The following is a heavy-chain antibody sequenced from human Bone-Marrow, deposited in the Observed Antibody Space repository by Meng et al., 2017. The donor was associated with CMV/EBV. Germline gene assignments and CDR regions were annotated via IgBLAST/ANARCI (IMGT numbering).Heavy chain of an antibody. CDR2: INHSGST. Sequence: SETLSLTCTVSGGSISSYYWSWIHQPPGKGLEWIGEINHSGSTNYDPSLKSRVTISVDTSKNQFSLKLSSVTAADTAVYYCASSNYYDSSSYSLFDAFDIWGQGTMVTVSS. D-gene: IGHD3-22*01. CDR1: GGSISSYY. J-gene: IGHJ3*02. CDR3: ASSNYYDSSSYSLFDAFDI. V-gene: IGHV4-34*01.